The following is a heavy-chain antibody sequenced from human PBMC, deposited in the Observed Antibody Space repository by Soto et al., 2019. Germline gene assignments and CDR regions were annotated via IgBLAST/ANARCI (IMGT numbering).Heavy chain of an antibody. D-gene: IGHD2-21*02. J-gene: IGHJ4*02. V-gene: IGHV4-61*01. CDR2: IYYSGST. CDR3: ARMYGGNSDFDY. Sequence: SETLSLTCTVSGGSVSSGSYYWSWIRQPPGKGLEWIGYIYYSGSTNYNPSLKSRVTISVDTSKNQFSLKLSSVTAADTAVYYCARMYGGNSDFDYWGQGTLVTVSS. CDR1: GGSVSSGSYY.